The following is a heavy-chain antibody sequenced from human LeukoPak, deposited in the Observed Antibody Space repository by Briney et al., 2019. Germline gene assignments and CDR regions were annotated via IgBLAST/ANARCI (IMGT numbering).Heavy chain of an antibody. CDR2: ISESGST. Sequence: SETLSLTCTVSGASISSYNWNWIRQPPGKGLEWIGYISESGSTNYNSSLENRVTLSLDTSKNEISLKLRSATVADTAVYYCARQDALGKFPPPFYMDVWGKGTTVIVS. J-gene: IGHJ6*03. CDR1: GASISSYN. CDR3: ARQDALGKFPPPFYMDV. V-gene: IGHV4-59*08. D-gene: IGHD3-16*01.